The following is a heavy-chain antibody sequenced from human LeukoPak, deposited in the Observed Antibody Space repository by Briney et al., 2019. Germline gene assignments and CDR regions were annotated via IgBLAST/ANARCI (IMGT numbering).Heavy chain of an antibody. CDR2: ITNSGGST. V-gene: IGHV3-23*01. D-gene: IGHD4-11*01. J-gene: IGHJ4*02. Sequence: PGGSLRLSCAASGFTFSSDGLSWVRQAPGKGLEWVSSITNSGGSTSYADSVKGRFSISRDTSKNTLYLQMNGLRAEDTAVYYCARLGDYSNKDWGQGTLVTVSS. CDR1: GFTFSSDG. CDR3: ARLGDYSNKD.